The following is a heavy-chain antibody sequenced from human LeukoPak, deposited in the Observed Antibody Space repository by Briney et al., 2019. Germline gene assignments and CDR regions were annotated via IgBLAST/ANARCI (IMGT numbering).Heavy chain of an antibody. CDR1: GFTFSNYW. V-gene: IGHV3-7*01. CDR3: ARDEDAFDI. CDR2: IKQDGSEK. Sequence: PGGSLRLSCAASGFTFSNYWMSWVRQAPGKGLEWVANIKQDGSEKYYVDSVKGRFTISRDNAKNSLYLQMNSLRAEDTAVYYCARDEDAFDIWGQGTMVTVTS. J-gene: IGHJ3*02.